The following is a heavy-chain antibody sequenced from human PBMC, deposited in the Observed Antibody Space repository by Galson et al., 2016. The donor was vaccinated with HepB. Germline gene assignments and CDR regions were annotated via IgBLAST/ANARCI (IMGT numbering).Heavy chain of an antibody. J-gene: IGHJ3*01. V-gene: IGHV4-4*02. CDR1: GGSITADNW. CDR3: ARDRRRGITVFGGVDTAASDAFDV. CDR2: IYHSGNT. D-gene: IGHD3-3*01. Sequence: SETLSLTCAVSGGSITADNWWTWARRPPGKGLEWIGEIYHSGNTNYNPSPRSRVTISVDKSKKQFSLTLNPVSAADTAVDYCARDRRRGITVFGGVDTAASDAFDVWGQGTSVTVSS.